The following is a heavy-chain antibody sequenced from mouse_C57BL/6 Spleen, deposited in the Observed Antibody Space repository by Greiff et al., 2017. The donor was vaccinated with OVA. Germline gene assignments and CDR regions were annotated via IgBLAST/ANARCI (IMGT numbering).Heavy chain of an antibody. V-gene: IGHV1-82*01. Sequence: VKLMESGPELVKPGASVKISCKASGYAFSSSWMNWVKQRPGKGLEWIGRIYPGDGDTNYNGKFKGKATLTADKSSSTAYMQLSSLTSEDSAVYVCARDRMVRYAMDYWGQGTSVTVSS. J-gene: IGHJ4*01. D-gene: IGHD2-10*02. CDR1: GYAFSSSW. CDR3: ARDRMVRYAMDY. CDR2: IYPGDGDT.